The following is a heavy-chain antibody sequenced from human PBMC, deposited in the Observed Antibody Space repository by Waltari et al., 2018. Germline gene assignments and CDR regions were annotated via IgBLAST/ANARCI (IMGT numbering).Heavy chain of an antibody. CDR2: MNPNSGNT. Sequence: QVQLVQSGAEVKKPGASVKVSCKASGYTFTSYDINWVRQATGTGLEWMGWMNPNSGNTGYAQKFQGRFTMTRNTSRSTAYMELRSLRSDDTAVYYCARVPAAAGIFDYWGQGTLVTVSS. J-gene: IGHJ4*02. CDR3: ARVPAAAGIFDY. V-gene: IGHV1-8*01. CDR1: GYTFTSYD. D-gene: IGHD6-13*01.